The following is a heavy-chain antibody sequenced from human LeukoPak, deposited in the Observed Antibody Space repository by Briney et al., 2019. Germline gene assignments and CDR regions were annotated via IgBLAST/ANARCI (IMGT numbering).Heavy chain of an antibody. CDR2: MNPNSGNT. V-gene: IGHV1-8*01. D-gene: IGHD2-2*01. J-gene: IGHJ4*02. CDR1: GYTFTSYD. CDR3: ARGHISPTSPDLLPK. Sequence: ASVKVSCKASGYTFTSYDNNWVRQATGQGLEWMGWMNPNSGNTGYAQKFQGRVTMTRNTSISTAYMELSSLRSEDTAVYYCARGHISPTSPDLLPKWGQGTLVTVSS.